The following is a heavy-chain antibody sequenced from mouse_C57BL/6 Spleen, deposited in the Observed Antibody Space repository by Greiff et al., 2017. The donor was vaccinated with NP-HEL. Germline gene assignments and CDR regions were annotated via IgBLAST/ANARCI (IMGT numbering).Heavy chain of an antibody. CDR2: INPNNGGT. Sequence: EVKLMESGPELVKPGASVKIPCKASGYTFTDYNMDWVKQSPGKSLEWIGDINPNNGGTIYNQKFKGKATLTVDKSSSTAYMELRSLTSEDTAVYYCARRSSYWYFDVWGTGTTVTVSS. CDR3: ARRSSYWYFDV. J-gene: IGHJ1*03. V-gene: IGHV1-18*01. CDR1: GYTFTDYN. D-gene: IGHD1-1*01.